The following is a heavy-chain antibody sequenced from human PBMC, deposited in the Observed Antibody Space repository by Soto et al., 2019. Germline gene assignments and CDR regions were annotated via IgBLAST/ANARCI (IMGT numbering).Heavy chain of an antibody. J-gene: IGHJ6*02. V-gene: IGHV1-46*01. Sequence: EASVKVSCKASGYTFTSYYMHWVRQAPGQGLEWMGIINPSGGSTSYAQKFQGRVTMTRDTSTSTVYMELSSLRSEDTAVYYCARDGGYSSSWPPRGYYGMDVWGQGTTVTVSS. D-gene: IGHD6-13*01. CDR1: GYTFTSYY. CDR3: ARDGGYSSSWPPRGYYGMDV. CDR2: INPSGGST.